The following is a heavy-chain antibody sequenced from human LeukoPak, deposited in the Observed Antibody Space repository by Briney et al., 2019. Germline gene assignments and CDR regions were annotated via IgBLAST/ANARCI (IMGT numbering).Heavy chain of an antibody. J-gene: IGHJ4*02. CDR2: IYYSGST. D-gene: IGHD2-8*01. V-gene: IGHV4-59*01. CDR1: GGSIRSYY. Sequence: SETLSLTCTVSGGSIRSYYWSWIRQPPGKGLEWIAYIYYSGSTNYNPSLKSRVTISVDTSKNQFSLKLSSVTAADTALYYCARAVDIVLMVYAPLDYWGQGTLVTVSS. CDR3: ARAVDIVLMVYAPLDY.